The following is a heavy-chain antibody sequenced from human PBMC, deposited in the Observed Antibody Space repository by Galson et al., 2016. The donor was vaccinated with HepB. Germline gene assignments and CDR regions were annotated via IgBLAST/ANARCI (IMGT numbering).Heavy chain of an antibody. CDR3: ARDWPGGVGQRDASDI. V-gene: IGHV4-59*01. J-gene: IGHJ3*02. Sequence: SETLSLTCSVSGDSISRYYWSWIRQPPGKGLEWIGYIYYSRSTTYNPSLKSRVTISVDTSKNQFSLKLSSVTAADTAVYYCARDWPGGVGQRDASDIWGQGTLVTVSS. CDR1: GDSISRYY. D-gene: IGHD1-26*01. CDR2: IYYSRST.